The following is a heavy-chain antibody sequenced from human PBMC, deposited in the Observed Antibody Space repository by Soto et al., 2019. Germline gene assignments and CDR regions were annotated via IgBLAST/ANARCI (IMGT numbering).Heavy chain of an antibody. V-gene: IGHV4-39*01. J-gene: IGHJ4*02. CDR3: ARQNADHVLRY. Sequence: SETLSLTCTVSVGSISSSSYYWGWIRQPPGKGLEWIGSIHYSGNTYYNPSLKSRVTVSVDTSKNHFSLKLNSVTAADTAVYYCARQNADHVLRYWGQGTLVTVSS. CDR1: VGSISSSSYY. D-gene: IGHD1-1*01. CDR2: IHYSGNT.